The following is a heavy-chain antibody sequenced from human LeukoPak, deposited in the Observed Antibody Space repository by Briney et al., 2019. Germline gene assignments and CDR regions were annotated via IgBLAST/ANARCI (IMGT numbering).Heavy chain of an antibody. CDR2: IYHSGST. J-gene: IGHJ6*02. D-gene: IGHD3-3*01. CDR3: ARGRYDFWSGYPYYYYYGMDV. CDR1: GGSISSSNW. V-gene: IGHV4-4*02. Sequence: SETLSLTCAVSGGSISSSNWWSWVRQPPGKGLEWIGEIYHSGSTNYNPSLKSRVTISVDKSKNQFSLKLSSVTAADTAAYYCARGRYDFWSGYPYYYYYGMDVWGQGTTVTVSS.